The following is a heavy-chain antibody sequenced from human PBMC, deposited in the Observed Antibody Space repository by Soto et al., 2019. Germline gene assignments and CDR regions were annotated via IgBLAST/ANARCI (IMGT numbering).Heavy chain of an antibody. D-gene: IGHD6-13*01. CDR2: IKSKTDGGTT. Sequence: PGGSLRLSCAASGFTFSNAWMNWVRQAPGKGLEWVGRIKSKTDGGTTDYAAPVKGRFTISRDDSKNTLYLQMNSLKTEDTAVYYCTTGFQQLVLGSAGNWFGPWGQGTLVTVPQ. CDR1: GFTFSNAW. CDR3: TTGFQQLVLGSAGNWFGP. J-gene: IGHJ5*02. V-gene: IGHV3-15*07.